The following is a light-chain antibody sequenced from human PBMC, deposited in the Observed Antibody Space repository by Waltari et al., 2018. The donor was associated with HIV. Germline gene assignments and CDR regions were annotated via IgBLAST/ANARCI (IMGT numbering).Light chain of an antibody. CDR2: LNSDGTH. J-gene: IGLJ3*02. Sequence: QLVLTQSPSASAPRGASVKLTCTLSSGHSSCPGEWHQKQQEKAPRYWMRLNSDGTHSTGDGIPNLFSGSSSGAERYLTISSLQSEDEADYYCQTWGTGVGVFGGGTQLTVL. V-gene: IGLV4-69*02. CDR1: SGHSSCP. CDR3: QTWGTGVGV.